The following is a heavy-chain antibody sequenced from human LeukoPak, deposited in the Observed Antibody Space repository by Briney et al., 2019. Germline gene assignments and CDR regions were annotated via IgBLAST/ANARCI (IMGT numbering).Heavy chain of an antibody. V-gene: IGHV3-48*04. J-gene: IGHJ4*02. Sequence: GGSLRLSCAASGFSFSSYGMNWVRQAPGKGLEWLSYISSNSRTIYYADSVKGRFTISRDNAKNSLYLQMNSLRAEDTAVYYCARGLDTAMVMDYWGQGTLVTVSS. CDR3: ARGLDTAMVMDY. CDR2: ISSNSRTI. D-gene: IGHD5-18*01. CDR1: GFSFSSYG.